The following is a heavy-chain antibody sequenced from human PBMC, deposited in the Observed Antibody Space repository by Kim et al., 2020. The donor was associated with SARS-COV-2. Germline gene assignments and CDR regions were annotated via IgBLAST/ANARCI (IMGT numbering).Heavy chain of an antibody. CDR2: ISAHNGNT. CDR3: ATTVYYCSGSYDY. V-gene: IGHV1-18*01. CDR1: GYTFTSYG. D-gene: IGHD3-10*01. Sequence: ASVKVSCKASGYTFTSYGISWVRQAPGQGLEWMGWISAHNGNTNYEQKIQGRVTMTTDTSTSTAYMELRSLRSDDTAVYYCATTVYYCSGSYDYWGQGTLVTVSS. J-gene: IGHJ4*02.